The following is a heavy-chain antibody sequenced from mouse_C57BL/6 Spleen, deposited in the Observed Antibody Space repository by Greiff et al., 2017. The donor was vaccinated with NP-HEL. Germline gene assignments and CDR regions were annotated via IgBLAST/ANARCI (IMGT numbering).Heavy chain of an antibody. CDR3: AREGILLLFDD. V-gene: IGHV1-52*01. D-gene: IGHD1-1*01. CDR2: IDPSDSET. J-gene: IGHJ2*01. Sequence: QVQLQQPGAELVRPGSSVKLSCKASGYTFTSYWMHWVKQRPIQGLEWIGNIDPSDSETHYNQKFKDKATLTVDKSSSTAYMQLSGLTSEDSAVYYCAREGILLLFDDWGQGTTLTVSS. CDR1: GYTFTSYW.